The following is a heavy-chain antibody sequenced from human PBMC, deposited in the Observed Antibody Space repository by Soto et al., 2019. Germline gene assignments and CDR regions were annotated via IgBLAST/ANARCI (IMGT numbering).Heavy chain of an antibody. V-gene: IGHV4-34*01. J-gene: IGHJ4*02. CDR2: INHSGST. CDR1: GGSFSGYY. Sequence: QVQLQQWGAGLLKPSETLSLTCAVYGGSFSGYYWSWIRQPPGKGLEWIGEINHSGSTNYNPSLKSRVTISVDTSKNQFSLKLSSVNAADTAVYYCARGRVHSSSCFNYWGQGTLVTVSS. CDR3: ARGRVHSSSCFNY. D-gene: IGHD6-13*01.